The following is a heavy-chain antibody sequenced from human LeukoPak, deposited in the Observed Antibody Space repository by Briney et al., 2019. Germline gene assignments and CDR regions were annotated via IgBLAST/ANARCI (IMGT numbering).Heavy chain of an antibody. J-gene: IGHJ4*02. CDR2: ISGSGGSP. V-gene: IGHV3-23*01. Sequence: PGGSLRLSCAASGFTFRSYAMSWVRQAPGKGLEWVSGISGSGGSPYHADSVKGRFTISRDNYKNTLLLQMNSLRAEETAVYYCARERYCSGTSCFELGYWGQGTLVTVSS. D-gene: IGHD2-2*01. CDR1: GFTFRSYA. CDR3: ARERYCSGTSCFELGY.